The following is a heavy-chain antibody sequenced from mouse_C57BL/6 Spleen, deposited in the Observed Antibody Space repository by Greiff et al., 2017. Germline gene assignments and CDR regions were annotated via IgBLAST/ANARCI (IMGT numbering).Heavy chain of an antibody. CDR2: IDPSDSYT. J-gene: IGHJ4*01. Sequence: QVQLQQSGAELVRPGASVKLSCKASGYTFPSYWMHWVKQRPGQGLEWIGVIDPSDSYTNYNQKFKGKATLTVDTSSSTAYMQLSSLTSEDSAVXYCARRRVYYAMDYWGQGTSVTVSS. V-gene: IGHV1-59*01. CDR1: GYTFPSYW. CDR3: ARRRVYYAMDY.